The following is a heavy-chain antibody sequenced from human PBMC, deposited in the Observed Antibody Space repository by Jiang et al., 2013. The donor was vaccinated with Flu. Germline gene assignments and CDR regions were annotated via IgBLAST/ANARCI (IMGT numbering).Heavy chain of an antibody. CDR1: GGTFSSYA. CDR2: IIPIFGTT. Sequence: SGAEVKKPGSSVKVSCKASGGTFSSYAISWVRQTPGQGLEWMGGIIPIFGTTNYAQKFQGRVTITADKSTSTAYMELSSLRSEDTAVYYCARGMTHYQLLPGGLLDYWGQGTLVSVSS. V-gene: IGHV1-69*06. J-gene: IGHJ4*02. CDR3: ARGMTHYQLLPGGLLDY. D-gene: IGHD2-2*01.